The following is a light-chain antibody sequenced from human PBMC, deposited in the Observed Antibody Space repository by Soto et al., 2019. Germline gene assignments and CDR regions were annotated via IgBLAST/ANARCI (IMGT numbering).Light chain of an antibody. Sequence: EIVLTQSPGTLSLSPGERATLSCRASQSVSSSYLAWYQHKPGQAPRLLIYGASTRATGIPDRFSGSGSGTDFTLTISRLEPEDFAVYFCQQFGSPFTFGPGTNVDL. CDR2: GAS. J-gene: IGKJ3*01. V-gene: IGKV3-20*01. CDR3: QQFGSPFT. CDR1: QSVSSSY.